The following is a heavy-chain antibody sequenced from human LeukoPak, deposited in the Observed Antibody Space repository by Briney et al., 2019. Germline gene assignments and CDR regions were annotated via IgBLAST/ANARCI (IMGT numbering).Heavy chain of an antibody. V-gene: IGHV1-46*01. CDR1: GYTVTSNF. D-gene: IGHD3-10*01. Sequence: ASVTVSCKASGYTVTSNFIHYFRHAPGQRPERMRIINPSGGSTSYAQKFQGRVTITADESTRTAYMELNSLRSEDTAVYYCARDPSMIRGENTPYFDYWGQGTLVTVSS. CDR3: ARDPSMIRGENTPYFDY. J-gene: IGHJ4*02. CDR2: INPSGGST.